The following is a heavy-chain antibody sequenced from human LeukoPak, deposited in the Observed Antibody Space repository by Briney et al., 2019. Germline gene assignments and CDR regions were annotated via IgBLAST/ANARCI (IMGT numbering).Heavy chain of an antibody. CDR3: ARSVVVTIYRGYYYYAMDV. Sequence: ASVKVSCKVSGGTFSSYGLNWVRQAPGQGLEWMGRIIPMFGTANYAHNFQDRVTITADESTRTAYMELSSLKSDDTAVYYCARSVVVTIYRGYYYYAMDVWGQGTTVTVPS. CDR2: IIPMFGTA. CDR1: GGTFSSYG. D-gene: IGHD3-22*01. V-gene: IGHV1-69*15. J-gene: IGHJ6*02.